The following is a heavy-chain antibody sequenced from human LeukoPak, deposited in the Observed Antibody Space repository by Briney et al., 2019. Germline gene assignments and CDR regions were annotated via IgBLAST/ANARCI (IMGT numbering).Heavy chain of an antibody. CDR1: GFTFDDYA. D-gene: IGHD2-2*01. CDR3: AKDMSGAIVVVPAADDYYFYYGMDV. V-gene: IGHV3-9*01. J-gene: IGHJ6*02. Sequence: GGSLRLSCAASGFTFDDYAMHWVRQAPGKGLEWVSGISWNSGSIGYADSVKGRFTISRDNAKNSLYLQMNSLRAEDTALYYCAKDMSGAIVVVPAADDYYFYYGMDVWGQGTTVTVSS. CDR2: ISWNSGSI.